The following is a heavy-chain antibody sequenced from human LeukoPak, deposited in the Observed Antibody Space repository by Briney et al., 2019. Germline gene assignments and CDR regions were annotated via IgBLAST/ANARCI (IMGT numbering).Heavy chain of an antibody. D-gene: IGHD4-17*01. V-gene: IGHV1-2*02. Sequence: ASVKVPCKASGYTFTGYYMHWVRQAPGQGLEWMGWINPNSGGTNYAQKFQGRVTMTRDTSISTAYMELSRLRSDDTAVYYCARVLTTVTTFIGYWGQGTLVTVSS. CDR1: GYTFTGYY. CDR2: INPNSGGT. CDR3: ARVLTTVTTFIGY. J-gene: IGHJ4*02.